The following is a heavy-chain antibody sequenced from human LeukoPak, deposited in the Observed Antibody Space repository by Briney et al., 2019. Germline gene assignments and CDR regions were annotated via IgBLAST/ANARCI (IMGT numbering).Heavy chain of an antibody. V-gene: IGHV3-30*03. D-gene: IGHD6-13*01. CDR1: GFTFSNAW. CDR3: ARDRGAAADLQDYFDY. CDR2: ISYDGSNK. Sequence: GGSLRLSCAASGFTFSNAWMSWVRQAPGKGLEWVAVISYDGSNKYYADSVKGRFTISRDNSKNTLYLQMNSLRAEDTAVYYCARDRGAAADLQDYFDYWGQGTLVTVSS. J-gene: IGHJ4*02.